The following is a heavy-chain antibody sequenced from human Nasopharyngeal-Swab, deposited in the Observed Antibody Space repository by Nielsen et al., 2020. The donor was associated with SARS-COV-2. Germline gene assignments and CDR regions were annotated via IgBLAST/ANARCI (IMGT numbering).Heavy chain of an antibody. Sequence: GESLKISCKGSGYSFTSYWIAWVRQMPGKGLEWMGIIYPRDSDTRYSPSFQGQVTISADKSISTTYLQWSSLKDSDTAMYYCARLHFASGPFDYWGQGTLVTVSS. J-gene: IGHJ4*02. CDR3: ARLHFASGPFDY. CDR2: IYPRDSDT. V-gene: IGHV5-51*01. D-gene: IGHD6-19*01. CDR1: GYSFTSYW.